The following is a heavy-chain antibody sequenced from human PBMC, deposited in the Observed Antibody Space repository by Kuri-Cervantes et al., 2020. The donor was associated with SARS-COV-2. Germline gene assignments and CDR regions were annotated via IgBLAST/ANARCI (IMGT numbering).Heavy chain of an antibody. D-gene: IGHD1-26*01. J-gene: IGHJ5*02. V-gene: IGHV4-59*01. CDR2: FYSTGVT. Sequence: SETLSLTCTVSGGSINDYYWGWIRQPPGKGLEWIGYFYSTGVTNYDPSLKTRVTISTEASKNQLSLKLNSVTAADTAVYYCARDNILFSGSGFDTWGQGALVTVSS. CDR1: GGSINDYY. CDR3: ARDNILFSGSGFDT.